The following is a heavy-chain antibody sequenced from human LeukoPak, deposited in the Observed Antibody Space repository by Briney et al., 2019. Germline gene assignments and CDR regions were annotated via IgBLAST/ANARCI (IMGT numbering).Heavy chain of an antibody. V-gene: IGHV1-3*01. J-gene: IGHJ5*02. CDR3: ARSRQCNWNDWFDP. CDR1: EYTFTTFA. CDR2: INAGNGNT. Sequence: ASVKVSCKASEYTFTTFAIHWVRQAPGQRLEWMGWINAGNGNTKYSQKFQGRVTISRDTSARTVYMELSSLRSEDTAVYYCARSRQCNWNDWFDPWGQGTLVTVSS. D-gene: IGHD1-20*01.